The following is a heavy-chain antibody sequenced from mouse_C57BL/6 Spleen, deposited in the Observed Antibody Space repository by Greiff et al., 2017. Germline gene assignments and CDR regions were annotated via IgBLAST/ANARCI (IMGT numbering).Heavy chain of an antibody. D-gene: IGHD1-1*01. CDR3: ARSDGSSYEGWYFDV. CDR1: GYTFTDYN. J-gene: IGHJ1*03. V-gene: IGHV1-18*01. Sequence: VQLQQSGPELVKPGASVTIPCKASGYTFTDYNMDWVKQSHGKSLEWIGDITPNNGGTIYNQKFKGKATLTVDKSSSTAYMELRSLTSEDTAVYDCARSDGSSYEGWYFDVWGTGTTVTVSS. CDR2: ITPNNGGT.